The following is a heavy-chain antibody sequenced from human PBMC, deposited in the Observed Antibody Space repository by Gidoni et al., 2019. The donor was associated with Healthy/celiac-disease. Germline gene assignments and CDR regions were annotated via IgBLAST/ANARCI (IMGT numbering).Heavy chain of an antibody. CDR1: GFTFSSYA. CDR2: ISGSGGST. CDR3: AKFQGELSFYYFDY. V-gene: IGHV3-23*01. Sequence: EVQLLESGGGLVQPGGSLRLSCAASGFTFSSYAMSWVRQAPGKGLGWGSAISGSGGSTYYADSVKGRFTISRDNSKNTLYLQMNSLRAEDTAVYYCAKFQGELSFYYFDYWGQGTLVTVSS. D-gene: IGHD3-16*02. J-gene: IGHJ4*02.